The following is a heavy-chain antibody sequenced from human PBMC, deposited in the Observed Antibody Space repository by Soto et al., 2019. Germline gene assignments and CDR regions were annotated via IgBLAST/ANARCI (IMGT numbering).Heavy chain of an antibody. V-gene: IGHV3-11*06. CDR2: SSDSGTFT. CDR3: ARSGDNYNLLDY. D-gene: IGHD1-1*01. Sequence: QVHLVESGGGLVKPGGSLRLSCAASGFTFSDYYMSWIRQAPGKGLEWLSYSSDSGTFTRYADSVKGRFSISRDNAKNSLYLHINSLRGEDTAIYYCARSGDNYNLLDYWGQGTPVTVSS. CDR1: GFTFSDYY. J-gene: IGHJ4*02.